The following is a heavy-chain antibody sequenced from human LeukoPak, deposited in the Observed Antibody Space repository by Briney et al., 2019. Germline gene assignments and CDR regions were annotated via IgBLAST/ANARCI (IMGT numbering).Heavy chain of an antibody. J-gene: IGHJ5*02. CDR1: GYTFTTSG. V-gene: IGHV1-18*01. CDR3: ARDLSFTISGVVIIGTDGFDP. Sequence: ASVKVSFKASGYTFTTSGISWVRQAPGQGLEWMGWISAYNDNTNYAQNLQGRVTMTTHTSTSTAYMELRSLRSDDTAMYYCARDLSFTISGVVIIGTDGFDPWGQGTLVTVSS. D-gene: IGHD3-3*01. CDR2: ISAYNDNT.